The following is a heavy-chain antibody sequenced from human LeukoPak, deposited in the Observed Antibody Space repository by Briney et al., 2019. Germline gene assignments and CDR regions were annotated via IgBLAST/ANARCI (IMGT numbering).Heavy chain of an antibody. J-gene: IGHJ4*02. CDR3: AKGPRLVRTAMVIG. CDR2: ISGSGGRT. V-gene: IGHV3-23*01. CDR1: GFTFSSYA. D-gene: IGHD5-18*01. Sequence: PGGSLRLSCAASGFTFSSYAMSWVRQAPGKGLEWVSAISGSGGRTYYADSVKGRFTISRENSKNTLYLQMNTLRAEDTAVYYCAKGPRLVRTAMVIGWGQGILVTVSS.